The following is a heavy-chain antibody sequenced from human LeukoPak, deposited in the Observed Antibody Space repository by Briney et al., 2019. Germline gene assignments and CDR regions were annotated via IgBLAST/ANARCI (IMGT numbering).Heavy chain of an antibody. CDR2: ISAYNGNT. D-gene: IGHD6-6*01. Sequence: ASVKVSCKASGYTFTSYGISWVRQAPGQGLEWMGWISAYNGNTNYAQKLQGRVTMTTDTSTSTAYMELRSLRSDDTAVYYCARERGIAARRGRCQEGDAFDIWGQGTMVTVSS. CDR1: GYTFTSYG. CDR3: ARERGIAARRGRCQEGDAFDI. V-gene: IGHV1-18*01. J-gene: IGHJ3*02.